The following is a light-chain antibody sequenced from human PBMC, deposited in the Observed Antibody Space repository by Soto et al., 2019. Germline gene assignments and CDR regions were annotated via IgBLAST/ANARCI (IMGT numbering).Light chain of an antibody. J-gene: IGKJ2*01. V-gene: IGKV3D-15*01. CDR1: QTVGSN. Sequence: EIVMTQSPATLSVSPGERATLSCRASQTVGSNLAWYQQKRGQAPRLLIYDASTRATGIPARFSGSGSGTDFTFTISSLQSEDFALYYCQQYNYWPRTFGQGSKLEIK. CDR3: QQYNYWPRT. CDR2: DAS.